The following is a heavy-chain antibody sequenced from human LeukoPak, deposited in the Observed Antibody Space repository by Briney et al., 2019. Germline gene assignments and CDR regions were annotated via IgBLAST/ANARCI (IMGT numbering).Heavy chain of an antibody. Sequence: RGSLRLSCAASGFTFTNYYMSWVRQAPGKGLEWVSYISSSSSYTNYADSVKGRFTISRDNAKNSLYLQMNSLRAEDTAVYYCARDGDYGDYVSLVADWGQGSLVTASA. CDR1: GFTFTNYY. J-gene: IGHJ4*02. CDR3: ARDGDYGDYVSLVAD. CDR2: ISSSSSYT. V-gene: IGHV3-11*06. D-gene: IGHD4-17*01.